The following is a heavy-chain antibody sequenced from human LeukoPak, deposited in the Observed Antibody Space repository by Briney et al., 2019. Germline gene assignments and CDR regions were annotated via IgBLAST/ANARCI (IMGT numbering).Heavy chain of an antibody. D-gene: IGHD2-15*01. J-gene: IGHJ5*01. CDR1: GGSITSYY. CDR2: IYYTGST. V-gene: IGHV4-59*01. CDR3: ARVVVAAGSNWFDS. Sequence: SETLSLTCTVSGGSITSYYWSWIRQPPGKGLEWIGYIYYTGSTNYNPSLKSRVTISVDTSKNQLSLNPRYVSAADTAVYYCARVVVAAGSNWFDSWGQGTLVTVSS.